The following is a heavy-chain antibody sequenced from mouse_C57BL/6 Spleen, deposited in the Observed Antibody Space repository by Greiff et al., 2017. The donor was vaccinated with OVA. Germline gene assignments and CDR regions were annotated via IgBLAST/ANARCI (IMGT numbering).Heavy chain of an antibody. CDR3: ARHLGRPLFDY. Sequence: EVQGVESGGDLVKPGGSLKLSCAASGFTFSSYGMSWVRQTPDKRLEWVATISSGGSYTYYPDSVKGRFTISRDNAKNTLYLQMSSLKSEDTAMYYCARHLGRPLFDYWGQGTTLTVSS. CDR2: ISSGGSYT. V-gene: IGHV5-6*01. D-gene: IGHD4-1*01. J-gene: IGHJ2*01. CDR1: GFTFSSYG.